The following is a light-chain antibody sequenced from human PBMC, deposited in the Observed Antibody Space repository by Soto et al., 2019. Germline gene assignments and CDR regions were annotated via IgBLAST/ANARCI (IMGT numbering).Light chain of an antibody. CDR3: QQYNNWTLT. J-gene: IGKJ4*01. V-gene: IGKV3-15*01. Sequence: EIVMTQSPATLSVSPGARATLSCSASQSVSSTLAWYQQKPGQAPLLLIYGASTRATGIPARFSGSGSGTEFTLTITSLQSEDFAVYYCQQYNNWTLTFGGGTKVEIK. CDR1: QSVSST. CDR2: GAS.